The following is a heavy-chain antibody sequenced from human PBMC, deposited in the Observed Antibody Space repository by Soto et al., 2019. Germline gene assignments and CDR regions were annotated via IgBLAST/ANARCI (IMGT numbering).Heavy chain of an antibody. CDR2: ISDNGGNT. CDR1: GFTFSTVA. D-gene: IGHD1-1*01. J-gene: IGHJ4*02. V-gene: IGHV3-23*01. CDR3: AKLYWNPRYFDY. Sequence: PGGSLRLCCVASGFTFSTVAMTWVRQAPGKGLEWVSSISDNGGNTDYADSVRGRFTLSRDNSKNTLYLQMNHLKAEDTAVYYCAKLYWNPRYFDYWGQGARVTVS.